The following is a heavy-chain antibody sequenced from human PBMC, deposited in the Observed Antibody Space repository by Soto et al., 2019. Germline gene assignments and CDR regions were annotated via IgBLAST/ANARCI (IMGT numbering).Heavy chain of an antibody. V-gene: IGHV3-23*01. D-gene: IGHD2-15*01. CDR3: AKEVEGGWYYFDY. Sequence: EVQLLESGGGLVQPGGSLTLSCAASGFTFSTYAITWVRQAPGKGLEWVATISDSDGSTYYADSVKGRFTMSRDNSKNTVYLQMNSLRAEDTAVYYCAKEVEGGWYYFDYWGQGTLVTVSS. CDR2: ISDSDGST. CDR1: GFTFSTYA. J-gene: IGHJ4*02.